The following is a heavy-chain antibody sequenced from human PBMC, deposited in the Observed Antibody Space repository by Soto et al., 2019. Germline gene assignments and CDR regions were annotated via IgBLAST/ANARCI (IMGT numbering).Heavy chain of an antibody. CDR3: ARGGGSCGSTSCHTYYFDY. CDR1: GDSVSSGGNY. CDR2: IHYSGSV. D-gene: IGHD2-2*02. V-gene: IGHV4-61*08. Sequence: KPSETLSLTCTVSGDSVSSGGNYWSWIRQPPGEGLEWIAYIHYSGSVNYNPSLKSRVTISVDTSKNQVSPRLNSVTAADTAFYYCARGGGSCGSTSCHTYYFDYWGQGPLVTVSS. J-gene: IGHJ4*02.